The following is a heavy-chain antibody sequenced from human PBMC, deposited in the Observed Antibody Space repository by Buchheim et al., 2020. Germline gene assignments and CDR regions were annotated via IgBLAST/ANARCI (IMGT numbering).Heavy chain of an antibody. V-gene: IGHV3-7*01. Sequence: EVQLVESGGALVQPGGSLRLSCTAYGFAFSSYFMSWVRQAPGKGLEWVASINPDGSGKYSMDSVKGRFTISRDNAKNSLYLQMNSLRADDTAVYYCASILVVGSTDFNYWGQGTL. CDR3: ASILVVGSTDFNY. CDR1: GFAFSSYF. J-gene: IGHJ4*02. CDR2: INPDGSGK. D-gene: IGHD2-2*01.